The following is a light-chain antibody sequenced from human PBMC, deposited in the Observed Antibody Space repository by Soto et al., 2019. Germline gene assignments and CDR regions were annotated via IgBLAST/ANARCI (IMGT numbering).Light chain of an antibody. CDR3: QQYDNAIAGYT. Sequence: DIQMPQSPSSLSASVGDTVTITCQATQDIRNYLNWYQQKSGQAPKLLIYGTSYLETGVPSRFSGSASGTKFTLTISSLQPEDFATYYCQQYDNAIAGYTFGQGTRVDVK. J-gene: IGKJ2*01. CDR2: GTS. CDR1: QDIRNY. V-gene: IGKV1-33*01.